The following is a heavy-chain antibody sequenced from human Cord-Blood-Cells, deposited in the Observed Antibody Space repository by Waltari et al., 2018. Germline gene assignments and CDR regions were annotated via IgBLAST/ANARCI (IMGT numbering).Heavy chain of an antibody. V-gene: IGHV1-69*12. CDR2: IHPIVGKA. J-gene: IGHJ4*02. Sequence: QVQLVQSGAEVKKPGSSVKVSCKASGGTFSSYAISWVRQAPGQGLEWMGGIHPIVGKANYAQKCQGRVTITADESTSTAYMELSSLRSEDTAVYYCARGVGATVTPMDYWGQGTLVTVSS. D-gene: IGHD4-4*01. CDR1: GGTFSSYA. CDR3: ARGVGATVTPMDY.